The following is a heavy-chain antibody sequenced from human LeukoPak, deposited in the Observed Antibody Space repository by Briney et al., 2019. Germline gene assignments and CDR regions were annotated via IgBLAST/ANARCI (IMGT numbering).Heavy chain of an antibody. Sequence: ASVKVSCKASGYTFTSYYMHWVRQAPGQGLEWMGIINPSGGSTSYAQKFQGRVTMTTDTSTSTAYMELRSLRSDDTAVYYCARVHCSGGICYFFDYWGQGTLVTVSS. CDR2: INPSGGST. J-gene: IGHJ4*02. V-gene: IGHV1-46*01. CDR3: ARVHCSGGICYFFDY. D-gene: IGHD2-15*01. CDR1: GYTFTSYY.